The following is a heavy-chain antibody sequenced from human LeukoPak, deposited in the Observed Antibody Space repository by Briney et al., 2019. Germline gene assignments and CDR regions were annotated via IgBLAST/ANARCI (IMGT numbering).Heavy chain of an antibody. J-gene: IGHJ4*02. V-gene: IGHV3-7*01. Sequence: PGGSLRLSCAVSGFTLSSFWMSWVRQAPGKGLEWVASIKEDGSEKYYVDSVKGRFTISRDNAKNSLSLQMSSLRVEDTAEYYCVREIGNSGNYDWGQGTLVTVFS. D-gene: IGHD1-7*01. CDR3: VREIGNSGNYD. CDR2: IKEDGSEK. CDR1: GFTLSSFW.